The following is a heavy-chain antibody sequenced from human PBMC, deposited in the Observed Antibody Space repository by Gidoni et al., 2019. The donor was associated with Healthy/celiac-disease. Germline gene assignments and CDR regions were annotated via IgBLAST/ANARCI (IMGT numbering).Heavy chain of an antibody. J-gene: IGHJ5*02. CDR3: ARGRGSGSFSRGWFDP. Sequence: QVQLQQRGAGLLRPPETLSLTCSVDGGSFSGYYWSWIRQPPGKGLEWIGEINHSGSTNYNPSLKSRVTISVDTSKNQFSLKLSSVTAADTAVYYCARGRGSGSFSRGWFDPWGQGTLVTVSS. V-gene: IGHV4-34*01. CDR1: GGSFSGYY. D-gene: IGHD3-10*01. CDR2: INHSGST.